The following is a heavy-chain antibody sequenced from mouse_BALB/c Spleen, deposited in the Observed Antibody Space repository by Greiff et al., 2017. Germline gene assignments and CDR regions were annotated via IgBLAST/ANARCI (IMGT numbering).Heavy chain of an antibody. CDR3: ASSRIYYDYDGAC. D-gene: IGHD2-4*01. CDR2: IDPANGNT. J-gene: IGHJ3*01. Sequence: EVKLQESGAELVKPGASVKLSCTASGFNIKDTYMHWVKQRPEQGLEWIGRIDPANGNTKYDPKFQGRATITADTSSNTAYLQLSSLTSEDTAVYYCASSRIYYDYDGACWGQGTLVTVSA. V-gene: IGHV14-3*02. CDR1: GFNIKDTY.